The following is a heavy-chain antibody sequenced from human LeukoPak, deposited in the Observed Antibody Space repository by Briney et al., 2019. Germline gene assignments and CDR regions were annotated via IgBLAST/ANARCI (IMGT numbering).Heavy chain of an antibody. J-gene: IGHJ6*03. CDR1: GFAFSSYS. D-gene: IGHD1-26*01. CDR3: ARVSGTSTGQIDYYYYYMDV. CDR2: ISSCSSYI. Sequence: GVSLSLFCALSGFAFSSYSVIWVREARGKGLEWLSSISSCSSYIYYADSVKGRFTISRDNAKNSLYLQMNSLRAEDTAVYYCARVSGTSTGQIDYYYYYMDVWGKGTTVTVSS. V-gene: IGHV3-21*01.